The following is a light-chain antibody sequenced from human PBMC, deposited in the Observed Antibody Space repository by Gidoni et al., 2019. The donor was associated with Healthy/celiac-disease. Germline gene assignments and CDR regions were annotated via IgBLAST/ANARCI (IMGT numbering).Light chain of an antibody. J-gene: IGKJ5*01. CDR1: QSVSSSY. CDR3: QQYGSSPPIT. Sequence: EIVLTQSPGTLSLSPGERATLSCRASQSVSSSYLAWYQQKPGQAPRLLIYGASSRATGIPDRFSVSGSGTDFTLTISRLEPEDLAVYYCQQYGSSPPITFGQGTRLEIK. CDR2: GAS. V-gene: IGKV3-20*01.